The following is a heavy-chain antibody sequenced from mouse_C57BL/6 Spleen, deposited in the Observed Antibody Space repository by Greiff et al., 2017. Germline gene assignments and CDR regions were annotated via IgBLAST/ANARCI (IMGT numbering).Heavy chain of an antibody. CDR3: VRDDYGSSYEDAMDY. D-gene: IGHD1-1*01. J-gene: IGHJ4*01. V-gene: IGHV10-3*01. Sequence: EVQGVESGGGLVQPKGSLKLSCAASGFTFNTYAMHWVRQAPGKGLEWVARIRSKSSNYATYYADSVKDRFTISRDDSQSMLYLQMNNLKTEDTAMYYCVRDDYGSSYEDAMDYWGQGTSVTVSS. CDR1: GFTFNTYA. CDR2: IRSKSSNYAT.